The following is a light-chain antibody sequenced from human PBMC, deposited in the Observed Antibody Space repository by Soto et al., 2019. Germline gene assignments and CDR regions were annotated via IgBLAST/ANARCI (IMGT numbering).Light chain of an antibody. J-gene: IGKJ1*01. V-gene: IGKV3-20*01. CDR1: QSVPSNF. CDR2: GVS. Sequence: EIVLTQSPGTLSLSPGEIATLSCRASQSVPSNFLAWYQQKPGQAPILLIYGVSRRATGIPDRCSGSGSGKDFTLTSSILEPEDFAVYYCQPYDSSWTFGQGTKVEIK. CDR3: QPYDSSWT.